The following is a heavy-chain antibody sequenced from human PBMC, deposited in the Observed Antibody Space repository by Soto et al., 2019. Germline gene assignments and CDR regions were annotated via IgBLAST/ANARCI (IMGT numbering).Heavy chain of an antibody. CDR3: ARDSYDSSGYPYFDY. V-gene: IGHV3-21*01. D-gene: IGHD3-22*01. J-gene: IGHJ4*02. Sequence: GGSLRLSCAASGFTFSNYTMNWVRQAPGKGLEWVSSISATGTFMFYADSVKGRFTISRDNAKNSLSLQMNSLRAGDTAVYHCARDSYDSSGYPYFDYWGQGTLVTVSS. CDR2: ISATGTFM. CDR1: GFTFSNYT.